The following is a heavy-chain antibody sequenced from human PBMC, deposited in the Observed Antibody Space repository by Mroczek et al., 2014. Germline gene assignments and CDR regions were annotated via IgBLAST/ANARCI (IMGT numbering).Heavy chain of an antibody. CDR1: GGSISSGDYY. CDR3: ASHPGIAVAGTLFDY. J-gene: IGHJ4*02. Sequence: QVQLQEWGPGLVKPSQTLSLTCTVSGGSISSGDYYWSWIRQPPGKGLEWIGYIYYSGSTYYNPSLKSRVTISVDTSKNQFSLKLSSVTAADTAVYYCASHPGIAVAGTLFDYWGQGTLVTVSS. D-gene: IGHD6-19*01. V-gene: IGHV4-30-4*01. CDR2: IYYSGST.